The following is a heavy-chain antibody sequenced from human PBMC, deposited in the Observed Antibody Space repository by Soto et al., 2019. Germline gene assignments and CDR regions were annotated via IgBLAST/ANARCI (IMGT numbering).Heavy chain of an antibody. CDR2: INPSGGST. D-gene: IGHD3-22*01. V-gene: IGHV1-46*03. CDR3: ARDQHGYYDSSGLGAFDI. CDR1: GYTFTSYY. J-gene: IGHJ3*02. Sequence: ASVKVSCKASGYTFTSYYMHWVRQAPGQGLERMGIINPSGGSTSYAQKFQGRVTMTRDTSTSTVYMELSSLRSEDTAVYYCARDQHGYYDSSGLGAFDIWGQGTMVTVSS.